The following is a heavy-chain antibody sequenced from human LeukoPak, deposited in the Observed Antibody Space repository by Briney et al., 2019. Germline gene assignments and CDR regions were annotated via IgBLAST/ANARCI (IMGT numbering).Heavy chain of an antibody. D-gene: IGHD3-10*01. J-gene: IGHJ4*02. Sequence: GGSLRLSCAASGFIFSSYSMNWVRQAPGKGLEWVSSISSSSSYIYYADSVKGRFTISRDNAKNSLYLQMNSLRAEDTAVYYCARVPPLGSSDYWGQGTLVTVSS. CDR3: ARVPPLGSSDY. CDR2: ISSSSSYI. V-gene: IGHV3-21*01. CDR1: GFIFSSYS.